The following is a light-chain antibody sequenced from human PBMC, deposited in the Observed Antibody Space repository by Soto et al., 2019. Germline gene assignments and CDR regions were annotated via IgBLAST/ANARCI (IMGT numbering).Light chain of an antibody. V-gene: IGKV3-20*01. CDR1: QSVSNDF. CDR2: GAS. CDR3: QQYRSSPPRT. J-gene: IGKJ1*01. Sequence: EIVLTQSPGILSLSPGQRVTLSCRASQSVSNDFLAWYQQKPGQAPRLLIYGASTRATDVPDRFSGSGSGADFTLTISRLEPEDFAVYYCQQYRSSPPRTFGQGTKVEMK.